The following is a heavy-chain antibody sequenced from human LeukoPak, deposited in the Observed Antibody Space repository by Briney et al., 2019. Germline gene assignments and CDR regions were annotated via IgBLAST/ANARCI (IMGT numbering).Heavy chain of an antibody. Sequence: GGSLRLSCEASGFTFSNYTMNWVRQAPGRGLEWVSSISSRGTHRYYADSVKGRFTVSRDNAKNSLYLQMNSLRAEDTAVYYCAGGGYYDILTGSLDYWGQGTLVTVSS. J-gene: IGHJ4*02. CDR2: ISSRGTHR. V-gene: IGHV3-21*01. CDR1: GFTFSNYT. D-gene: IGHD3-9*01. CDR3: AGGGYYDILTGSLDY.